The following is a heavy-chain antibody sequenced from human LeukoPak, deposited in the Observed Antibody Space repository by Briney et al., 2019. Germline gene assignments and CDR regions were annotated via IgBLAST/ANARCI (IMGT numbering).Heavy chain of an antibody. D-gene: IGHD6-13*01. V-gene: IGHV4-38-2*02. CDR2: IYHSGST. CDR1: GYSISSGYY. CDR3: ARDGSSSSWEPDAFDI. J-gene: IGHJ3*02. Sequence: KPSETLSLTCAVSGYSISSGYYWGWIRQPPGKGLEWIGSIYHSGSTYYNPSLKSRVTISVDTSKNQFSLKLSSVTAADTAVYYCARDGSSSSWEPDAFDIWGQGTMVTVSS.